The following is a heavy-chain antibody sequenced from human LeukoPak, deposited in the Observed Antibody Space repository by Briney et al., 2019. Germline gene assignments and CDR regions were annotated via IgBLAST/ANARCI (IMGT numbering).Heavy chain of an antibody. CDR1: GGSISSYY. J-gene: IGHJ4*02. V-gene: IGHV4-4*07. CDR2: IYTSGST. D-gene: IGHD5-12*01. Sequence: SETLSLTCTVSGGSISSYYWSWIRQPAGKGLEWIGRIYTSGSTNYNPSLRSRVTMSVDTSKNQFSLKLNSVTAADTAVYYCARMDIVATVVSSNFDYWGQGTLVTVSS. CDR3: ARMDIVATVVSSNFDY.